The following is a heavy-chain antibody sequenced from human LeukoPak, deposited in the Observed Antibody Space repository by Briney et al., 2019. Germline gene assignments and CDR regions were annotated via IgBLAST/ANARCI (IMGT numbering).Heavy chain of an antibody. CDR3: AKRAPMVRGRTDYQYGMDV. J-gene: IGHJ6*02. CDR2: ISGSGGDT. V-gene: IGHV3-23*01. D-gene: IGHD3-10*01. CDR1: GFTFSSYG. Sequence: GGSLRLSCAASGFTFSSYGMNWVRQAPGKGLEWVSAISGSGGDTYYADSVKGRFTISRDNSKNTLYLQMNSLGAVDTAVYYCAKRAPMVRGRTDYQYGMDVWGQGTTVTVS.